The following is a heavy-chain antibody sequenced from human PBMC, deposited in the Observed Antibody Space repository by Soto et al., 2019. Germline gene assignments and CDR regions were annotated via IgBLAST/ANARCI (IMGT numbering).Heavy chain of an antibody. Sequence: QVQLQESGPGLVKPSETLSLTCTVSGCSISRYYWSWIRQPAGKGLAWFGRIYTSGSTNYNPALQRRVTRSVDTSRNQGSRKLSSVTAADRAVYYGAGSVVGATRGGGFDYWGQGTLVTDSS. D-gene: IGHD1-26*01. CDR3: AGSVVGATRGGGFDY. J-gene: IGHJ4*02. CDR1: GCSISRYY. V-gene: IGHV4-4*07. CDR2: IYTSGST.